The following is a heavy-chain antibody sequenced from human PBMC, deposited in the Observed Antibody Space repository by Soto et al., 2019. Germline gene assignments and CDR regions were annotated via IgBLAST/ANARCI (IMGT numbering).Heavy chain of an antibody. D-gene: IGHD6-13*01. CDR1: GFIFNSYG. V-gene: IGHV3-30*18. CDR3: AKEKGSWVYGMDV. CDR2: ISYDGSNK. Sequence: QVQLVESGGGVVQPGRSLRLSCAASGFIFNSYGMHWVRQAPGKGLEWLALISYDGSNKYYADSVKGRFTISRDNSKNTLYLQMNSLRAEDPAVYYCAKEKGSWVYGMDVWGHGTTVTVSS. J-gene: IGHJ6*02.